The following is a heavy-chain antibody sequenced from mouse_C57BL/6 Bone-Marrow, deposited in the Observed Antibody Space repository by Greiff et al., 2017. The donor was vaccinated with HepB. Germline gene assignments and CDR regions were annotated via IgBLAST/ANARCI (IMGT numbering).Heavy chain of an antibody. D-gene: IGHD1-1*01. V-gene: IGHV14-4*01. J-gene: IGHJ3*01. Sequence: EVQLQQSGAELVRPGASVKLSCTASGFNIKDDYMHWVKQRPEQGLEWIGWIDPENGDTEYASKFQGKATITADTSSNTAYLQLSSLTSEDTAVYYCTTDGSEAWFAYWGQGTLVTVSA. CDR1: GFNIKDDY. CDR3: TTDGSEAWFAY. CDR2: IDPENGDT.